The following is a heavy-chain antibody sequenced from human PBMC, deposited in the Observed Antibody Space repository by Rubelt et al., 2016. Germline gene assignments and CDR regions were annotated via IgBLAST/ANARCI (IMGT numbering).Heavy chain of an antibody. D-gene: IGHD6-19*01. CDR2: ISAYNGNT. CDR1: SYG. CDR3: ATGRGYSSGWQYSFDY. J-gene: IGHJ4*02. V-gene: IGHV1-18*01. Sequence: SYGISWVRQAPGQGLEWMGWISAYNGNTNYAQKLQGRVTMTSDTSTSTAYMELSSLRSDDTAVYYCATGRGYSSGWQYSFDYWGQGTLVTVSS.